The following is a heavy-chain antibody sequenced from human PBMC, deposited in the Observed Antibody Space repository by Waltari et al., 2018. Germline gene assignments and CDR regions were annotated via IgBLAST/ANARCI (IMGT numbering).Heavy chain of an antibody. Sequence: EVQLVNSGGGLAQPGGSLRLSCAASAFFPDYWLDWVRQAPGKGLVWVSRMKTDGTSITYADSVKGRFTISRDSAKNTYYQQMNSLRAGDTAVYYCTRNPGYWGQGTLVTVSS. CDR3: TRNPGY. CDR2: MKTDGTSI. V-gene: IGHV3-74*02. J-gene: IGHJ4*02. CDR1: AFFPDYW.